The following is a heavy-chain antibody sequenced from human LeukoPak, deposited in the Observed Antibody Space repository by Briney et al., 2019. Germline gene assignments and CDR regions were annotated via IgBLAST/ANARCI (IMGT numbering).Heavy chain of an antibody. CDR3: ASLRTGDFDY. D-gene: IGHD3-10*01. J-gene: IGHJ4*02. CDR2: IYHSGST. V-gene: IGHV4-38-2*02. CDR1: GYSISSGYY. Sequence: PSETLSLTCTVSGYSISSGYYWGWIRQPPGKGPEWIGSIYHSGSTYYNPSLKSRVTISVDTSKNQFSLKLSSVTAADTAVYYCASLRTGDFDYWGQGALVTVSS.